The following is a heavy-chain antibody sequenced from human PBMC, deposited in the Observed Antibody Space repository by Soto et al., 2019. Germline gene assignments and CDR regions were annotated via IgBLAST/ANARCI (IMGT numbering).Heavy chain of an antibody. CDR2: VHPQIGT. CDR3: ARVGFSVTARACFDY. D-gene: IGHD2-21*02. J-gene: IGHJ4*02. CDR1: GDSFNTTDW. V-gene: IGHV4-4*02. Sequence: VQLQESGPGLVEPSGTLSLTCAVSGDSFNTTDWWSWVRQPPGKGLEWVGEVHPQIGTNYNAALKTRVSIAVDQARGRFSLRLTSVTAADAAVYYGARVGFSVTARACFDYWGQGTLVTVSS.